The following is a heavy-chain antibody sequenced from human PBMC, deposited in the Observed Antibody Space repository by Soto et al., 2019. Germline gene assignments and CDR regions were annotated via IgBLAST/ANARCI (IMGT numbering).Heavy chain of an antibody. V-gene: IGHV3-48*02. CDR1: GFTFSTYS. CDR2: ISSSSSAL. D-gene: IGHD6-19*01. CDR3: ARVRSSGWYFDY. Sequence: GGSLRLSCAASGFTFSTYSMNWVRQAPGKGLEWVSYISSSSSALYYADSVKGRFTISRDNARNSLYLQMNSLRDEDTAVYYCARVRSSGWYFDYWGQGTLVTVSS. J-gene: IGHJ4*02.